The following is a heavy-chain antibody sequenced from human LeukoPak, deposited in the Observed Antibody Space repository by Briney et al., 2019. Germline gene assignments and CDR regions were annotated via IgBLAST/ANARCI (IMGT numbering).Heavy chain of an antibody. CDR3: ARVWYSSSSSPFDY. CDR1: GFTFSSYS. D-gene: IGHD6-6*01. Sequence: GGSLRLSCAASGFTFSSYSMNWVRQAPGKGLEWVSSISSSSSYIYYADSVKGPFTISRDNAKNSLYLQMNSLRAEDTAVYYCARVWYSSSSSPFDYWGQGTLVTVSS. J-gene: IGHJ4*02. V-gene: IGHV3-21*01. CDR2: ISSSSSYI.